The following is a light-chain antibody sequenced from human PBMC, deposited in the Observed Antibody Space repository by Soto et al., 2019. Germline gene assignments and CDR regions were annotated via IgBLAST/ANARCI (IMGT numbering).Light chain of an antibody. Sequence: DIQLTQSPYSLSASVGDSVTITCRASQSISNYSNWYQQKPGKAPRLLINAASSLQSGVPSRFSGSGSGTDFTLTISSLQPEDFAIYYCQQSYNDPRTFGPGTKVELK. CDR1: QSISNY. CDR2: AAS. CDR3: QQSYNDPRT. V-gene: IGKV1-39*01. J-gene: IGKJ1*01.